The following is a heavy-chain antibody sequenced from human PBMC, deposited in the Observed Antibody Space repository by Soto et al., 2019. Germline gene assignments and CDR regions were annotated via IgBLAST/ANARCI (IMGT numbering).Heavy chain of an antibody. D-gene: IGHD2-15*01. CDR3: VRLTSRISAASHGRSNLLVP. CDR1: GGSVSSSSCY. Sequence: QLQLQESGPGVVKPSETLSLTCTVSGGSVSSSSCYWGWIRQPPGKGLEWIGDIYHTGTTYYNPSLKSRVTISVDTSTEQFSLKLSSVTAADTAIYYCVRLTSRISAASHGRSNLLVPWGPGTQVSVSS. V-gene: IGHV4-39*01. J-gene: IGHJ5*02. CDR2: IYHTGTT.